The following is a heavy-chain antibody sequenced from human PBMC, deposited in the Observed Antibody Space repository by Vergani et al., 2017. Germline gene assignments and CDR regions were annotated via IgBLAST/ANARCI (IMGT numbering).Heavy chain of an antibody. Sequence: EVQLVESGGGLVKPGGSLRLSCAASGFTFSSYSMNWVRQAPGKGLEWVSSISSSSSYIYYADSVKGRFTISRDNAKNSLYLQMNSLRAEGTAVYYCASPTLNYYDSSGYYLVDYWGQGTLVTVSS. CDR2: ISSSSSYI. V-gene: IGHV3-21*01. J-gene: IGHJ4*02. CDR3: ASPTLNYYDSSGYYLVDY. CDR1: GFTFSSYS. D-gene: IGHD3-22*01.